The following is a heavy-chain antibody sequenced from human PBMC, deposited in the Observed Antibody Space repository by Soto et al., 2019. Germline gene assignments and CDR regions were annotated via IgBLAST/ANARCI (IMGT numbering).Heavy chain of an antibody. Sequence: QLRLQESGPALVKPSETLSLTCTVSVGSISSSSYYLGWIRQPPGKGLEWIGSIYYSGSTYYNPSLKCRVTISVDTSRNQFSLKLSSVTAADTAVYYCARHQTVTSSGFDYWGQGTLVTVSS. CDR3: ARHQTVTSSGFDY. J-gene: IGHJ4*02. CDR2: IYYSGST. D-gene: IGHD4-17*01. V-gene: IGHV4-39*01. CDR1: VGSISSSSYY.